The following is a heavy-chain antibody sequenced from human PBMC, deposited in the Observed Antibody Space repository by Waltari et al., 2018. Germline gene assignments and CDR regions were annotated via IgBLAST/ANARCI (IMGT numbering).Heavy chain of an antibody. CDR1: GDSIASHF. J-gene: IGHJ3*02. CDR3: ARLPRGSVIIGAFDI. V-gene: IGHV4-59*11. Sequence: VQLQESGPGLVKPSETLSLSCSVSGDSIASHFWSWIRQAPGKGLEWIGYMYFSGTNNYNPSLKSRVSISIDTSKNHFSLNLRSVTAADTAIYYCARLPRGSVIIGAFDIWGQGTTVTVSS. D-gene: IGHD3-22*01. CDR2: MYFSGTN.